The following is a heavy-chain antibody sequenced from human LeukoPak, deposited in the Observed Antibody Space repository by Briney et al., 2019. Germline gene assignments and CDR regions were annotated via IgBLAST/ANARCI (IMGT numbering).Heavy chain of an antibody. Sequence: SETLSLTCAVYGGSFSGYYWSWIRQPPGKELEWIGEINHSGSTNYNPSLKSRVTISVDTSKNQFSLKLSSVTAADTAVYYCARASLTFSASVYWGQGTLVTVSS. J-gene: IGHJ4*02. D-gene: IGHD4/OR15-4a*01. CDR2: INHSGST. V-gene: IGHV4-34*01. CDR3: ARASLTFSASVY. CDR1: GGSFSGYY.